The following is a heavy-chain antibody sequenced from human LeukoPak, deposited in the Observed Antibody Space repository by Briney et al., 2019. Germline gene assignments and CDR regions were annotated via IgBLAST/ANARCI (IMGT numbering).Heavy chain of an antibody. Sequence: GASVKVSCTTSGYTFTNNAVHWVRQAPGQRLEFVGWINVGNGDTQYSQKFQGRVTITADESTSTAYMELSSLRSEDTAVYYCARSGVQLWLLCYWGQGTLVTVSS. CDR3: ARSGVQLWLLCY. D-gene: IGHD5-18*01. CDR2: INVGNGDT. V-gene: IGHV1-3*01. CDR1: GYTFTNNA. J-gene: IGHJ4*02.